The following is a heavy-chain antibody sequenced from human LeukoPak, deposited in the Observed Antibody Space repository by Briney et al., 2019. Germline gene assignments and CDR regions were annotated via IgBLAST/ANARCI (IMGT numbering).Heavy chain of an antibody. D-gene: IGHD3-22*01. V-gene: IGHV3-23*01. Sequence: QPGGSLRLSCAASGFTFSSYAMSWVRQAPGKGLEWVSAISGSGGSTYYADSVKGRFTISRDNSKNTLYLQMNSLRAEDTAVYYCAKARDSSGYKPYYFDYWGQGTLVTVSS. CDR3: AKARDSSGYKPYYFDY. CDR2: ISGSGGST. J-gene: IGHJ4*02. CDR1: GFTFSSYA.